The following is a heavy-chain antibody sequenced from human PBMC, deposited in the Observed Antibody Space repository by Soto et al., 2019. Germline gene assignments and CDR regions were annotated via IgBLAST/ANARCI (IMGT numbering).Heavy chain of an antibody. J-gene: IGHJ4*02. V-gene: IGHV1-3*01. D-gene: IGHD2-2*01. CDR3: ATAGDDCSNTTCYVIDY. CDR1: GYTFTSYA. CDR2: INAGNGYT. Sequence: QVQLVQSGAEVKKPGASVKISCKASGYTFTSYAMHWVRQAPGQRLEWMGWINAGNGYTKYSQKFQGRVTVTRDTSASTAYMELSSLRSEDTAVYYCATAGDDCSNTTCYVIDYWGQGTLVTVSS.